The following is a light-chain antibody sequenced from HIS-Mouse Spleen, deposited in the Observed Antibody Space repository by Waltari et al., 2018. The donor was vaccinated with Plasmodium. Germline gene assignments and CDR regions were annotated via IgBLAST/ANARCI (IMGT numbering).Light chain of an antibody. V-gene: IGLV2-23*03. CDR1: SSDVGIYNL. CDR3: CSYAGSSTFVV. Sequence: QSALTQPASVSGSPGQSITISCTGTSSDVGIYNLVSWYQQHQGKAPQLMIYEGSKRPSGVSNRFSGSKSGNTASLTISGLQAEDEADYYCCSYAGSSTFVVFGGGTKLTVL. CDR2: EGS. J-gene: IGLJ2*01.